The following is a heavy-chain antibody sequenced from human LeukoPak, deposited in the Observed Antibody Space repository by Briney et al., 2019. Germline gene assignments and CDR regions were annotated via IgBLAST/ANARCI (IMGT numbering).Heavy chain of an antibody. CDR2: IYPGDSDT. V-gene: IGHV5-51*01. CDR3: ASLRDYYDSSGFPRGSWFDP. Sequence: GESLKISCKGSGYSFTSYWIGWVRQMPGKGLEWMGIIYPGDSDTRYSPSFQGRVTISADKSISTAYLQWSSLKASDTAMYYCASLRDYYDSSGFPRGSWFDPWGQGTLVTVSS. J-gene: IGHJ5*02. CDR1: GYSFTSYW. D-gene: IGHD3-22*01.